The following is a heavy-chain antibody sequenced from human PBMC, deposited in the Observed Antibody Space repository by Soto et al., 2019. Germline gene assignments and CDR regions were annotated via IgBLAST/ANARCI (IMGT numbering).Heavy chain of an antibody. J-gene: IGHJ4*02. Sequence: QVQLVESGGGVVQPGRSLRLSCAASGFTFSSYGMHWVRQAPGKGLEWVAVISYDGSNKYYADSVKGRFTISRDNSKNTLYLQMNSLRAEDTAVYYCAKVAYSSGPYWGQGTLVTVSS. CDR1: GFTFSSYG. D-gene: IGHD6-19*01. V-gene: IGHV3-30*18. CDR3: AKVAYSSGPY. CDR2: ISYDGSNK.